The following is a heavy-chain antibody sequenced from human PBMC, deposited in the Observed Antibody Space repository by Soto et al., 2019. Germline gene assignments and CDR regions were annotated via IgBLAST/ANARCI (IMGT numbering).Heavy chain of an antibody. J-gene: IGHJ4*02. Sequence: SETLSLTCAVYGGSFSSYYWGWIRQPPGKGLEWIVEINHSGSTNYNPSLKSRVTISVDTSKNQFSLKLSSVTAADTAVYYCARGGGIYYYDSSGYFYYFDYWGQGTLVTVSS. D-gene: IGHD3-22*01. V-gene: IGHV4-34*01. CDR2: INHSGST. CDR1: GGSFSSYY. CDR3: ARGGGIYYYDSSGYFYYFDY.